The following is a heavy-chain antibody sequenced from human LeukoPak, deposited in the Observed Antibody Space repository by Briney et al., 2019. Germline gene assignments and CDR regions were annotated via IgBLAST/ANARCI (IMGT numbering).Heavy chain of an antibody. CDR2: IYYSGST. Sequence: PSESLSLTCTASGGSISSYYWSWIRRPPGKGLEWMGYIYYSGSTNYNPSLKSRVTISVDTSKNQFSLKLSSVTAADTAVYYCARDDSRAYFDYWGQGTLVTVSS. CDR1: GGSISSYY. J-gene: IGHJ4*02. CDR3: ARDDSRAYFDY. V-gene: IGHV4-59*01. D-gene: IGHD2-15*01.